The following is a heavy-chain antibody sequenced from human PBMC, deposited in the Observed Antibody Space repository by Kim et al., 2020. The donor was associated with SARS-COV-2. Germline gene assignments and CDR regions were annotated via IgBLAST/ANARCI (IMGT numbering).Heavy chain of an antibody. J-gene: IGHJ6*02. V-gene: IGHV1-69*13. CDR2: IIPIFGTA. CDR1: GGTFSSYA. CDR3: ARDGGYDTRPIQDYYYYGMDV. Sequence: SVKVSCKASGGTFSSYAISWVRQAPGQGLEWMGGIIPIFGTANYAQKFQGRVTITADESTSTAYMELSSLRSEDTAVYYCARDGGYDTRPIQDYYYYGMDVWAKGPRSPSP. D-gene: IGHD3-22*01.